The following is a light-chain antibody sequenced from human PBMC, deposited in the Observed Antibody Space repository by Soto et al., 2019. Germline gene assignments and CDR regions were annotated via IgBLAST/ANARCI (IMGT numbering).Light chain of an antibody. V-gene: IGKV3-15*01. CDR1: QSVGRN. Sequence: EIVMTQSPVALSVSPGESAALACRASQSVGRNFAWYQQRPGQAPRVLIYGTSTRATGVPARFSGSGSGTDFTLTISSLQSEDIAVYYCQQYNNWPYAFGQGTRLEIK. CDR2: GTS. CDR3: QQYNNWPYA. J-gene: IGKJ2*01.